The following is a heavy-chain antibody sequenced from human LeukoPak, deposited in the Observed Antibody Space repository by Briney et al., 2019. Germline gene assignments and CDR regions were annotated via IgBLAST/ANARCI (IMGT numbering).Heavy chain of an antibody. CDR2: IKSDGKT. J-gene: IGHJ1*01. CDR1: GFTFSSYW. CDR3: ARAPSEIGGYYPEYFRH. V-gene: IGHV3-74*01. D-gene: IGHD3-22*01. Sequence: PGGSLRLSCAACGFTFSSYWMHWVRQAPGKGLVWVSRIKSDGKTNYADSVKGRFTISRDNAKNTVSLQMNSLRAEDTGVYYCARAPSEIGGYYPEYFRHWGQGTLVTVSS.